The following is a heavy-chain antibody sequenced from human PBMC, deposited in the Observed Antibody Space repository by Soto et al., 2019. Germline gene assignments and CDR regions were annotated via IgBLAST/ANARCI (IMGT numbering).Heavy chain of an antibody. CDR3: AREGGGSYYGDFFDY. D-gene: IGHD1-26*01. J-gene: IGHJ4*02. CDR2: IKGDGSAK. V-gene: IGHV3-7*03. Sequence: EVQLVESGGGLVQPGGSLRLSCAASGFTFSYYWMSWVRQAPGKGLEWVANIKGDGSAKNYVDSVKGRFTISRDNAENSLYLQMNSLSAEDTAAYYCAREGGGSYYGDFFDYWGQGTLVTVSS. CDR1: GFTFSYYW.